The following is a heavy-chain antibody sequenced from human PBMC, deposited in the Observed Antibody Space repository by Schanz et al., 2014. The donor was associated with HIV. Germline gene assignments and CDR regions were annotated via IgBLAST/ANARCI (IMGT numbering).Heavy chain of an antibody. V-gene: IGHV3-23*04. CDR3: AKDKSRHTYSSSSIFDP. Sequence: QLVESGGGLIEPGRSLRLSCTTSGFTFGDYPMSWFRQAPGKGLEWVSANSGSGGSTYYADSVKGRFTISRDNSKNTLYLQMNSLRAEDTAVYYCAKDKSRHTYSSSSIFDPWGQGTLVTVSS. CDR1: GFTFGDYP. D-gene: IGHD6-13*01. J-gene: IGHJ5*02. CDR2: NSGSGGST.